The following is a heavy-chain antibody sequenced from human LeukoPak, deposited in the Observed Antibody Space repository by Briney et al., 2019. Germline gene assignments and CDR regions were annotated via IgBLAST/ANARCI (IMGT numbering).Heavy chain of an antibody. D-gene: IGHD3-22*01. J-gene: IGHJ5*02. CDR2: INPNSGGT. V-gene: IGHV1-2*02. CDR1: GYTFTGYY. CDR3: ARDGPYYYDSSGRDWFDP. Sequence: ASVKVSCKASGYTFTGYYTHWVRQTPEQGLEWMGWINPNSGGTNYAQKFQGRVTMTRDTSISTAYMELSRLRSDDTAVYCWARDGPYYYDSSGRDWFDPWGQGTLVTVSS.